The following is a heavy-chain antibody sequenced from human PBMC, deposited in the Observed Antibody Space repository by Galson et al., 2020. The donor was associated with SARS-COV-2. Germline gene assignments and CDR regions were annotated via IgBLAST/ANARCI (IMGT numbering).Heavy chain of an antibody. CDR1: GFTFSSYW. Sequence: PGGSLRLSCAASGFTFSSYWMSWVRQAPGKGLEWVANIKQDGSEKYYVDSVKGRFTISRDNAKNSLYLQMNSLRAEDTAVYYCARYTYSGSPEGYYYYGMDVWGQGTTVTVSS. J-gene: IGHJ6*02. CDR2: IKQDGSEK. D-gene: IGHD1-26*01. CDR3: ARYTYSGSPEGYYYYGMDV. V-gene: IGHV3-7*01.